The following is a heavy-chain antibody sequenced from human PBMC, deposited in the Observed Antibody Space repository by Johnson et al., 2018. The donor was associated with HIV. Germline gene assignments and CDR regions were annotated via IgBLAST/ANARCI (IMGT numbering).Heavy chain of an antibody. D-gene: IGHD6-6*01. J-gene: IGHJ3*02. Sequence: QLVESGGGLVQPGGSLRLSCAASGFSSSNSDMHWVRQATGRGLEWVSIIGTAADTHYPGSVKGRFTIPRENARNSLYLLMNSLRAEDTAVYYCARGRIAARPIWGQGTMVTVSS. CDR1: GFSSSNSD. CDR3: ARGRIAARPI. V-gene: IGHV3-13*01. CDR2: IGTAADT.